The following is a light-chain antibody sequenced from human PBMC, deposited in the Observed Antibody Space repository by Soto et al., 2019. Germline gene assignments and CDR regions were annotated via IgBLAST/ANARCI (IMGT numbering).Light chain of an antibody. CDR2: DAS. Sequence: DIQMTQSPSTLSASVGDRVTITCRASQSISSWLAWYQQKPGKAPKLLIYDASSLESGVPSRFSGSGSGTEFTLTISSLQPVDFATYYCQQYKSYWTFGQGTKVDIK. V-gene: IGKV1-5*01. CDR1: QSISSW. CDR3: QQYKSYWT. J-gene: IGKJ1*01.